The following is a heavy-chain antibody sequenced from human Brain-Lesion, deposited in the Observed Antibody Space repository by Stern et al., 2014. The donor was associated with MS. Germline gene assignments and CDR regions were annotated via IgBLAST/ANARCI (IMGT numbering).Heavy chain of an antibody. D-gene: IGHD3-10*01. CDR1: GGSISSSSYY. J-gene: IGHJ4*02. CDR2: IYYRGST. CDR3: AKLWLGELPESPFDY. V-gene: IGHV4-39*01. Sequence: VQLLESGPGLVKPSETLSLTCTVSGGSISSSSYYWGWIRQPPGKGLEWIGSIYYRGSTSYNPSLKTRVTISMDTSKNQFSLRLSSVTAADTAVYFCAKLWLGELPESPFDYWGQGTLVTVSS.